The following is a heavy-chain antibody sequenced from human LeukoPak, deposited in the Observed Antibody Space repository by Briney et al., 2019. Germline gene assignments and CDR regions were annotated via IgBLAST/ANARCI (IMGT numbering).Heavy chain of an antibody. V-gene: IGHV4-59*08. CDR3: ARRQGIAGAGYYYYYGMDV. CDR2: IYYRGGT. Sequence: SETLSLTCTVPGGSLSIDNRSWVRQTPRKGRERGAQIYYRGGTNYNHSLRSRVTISVDTFKNQFSLMLSTVSAPDTAAYYCARRQGIAGAGYYYYYGMDVWGQGTTVTVSS. CDR1: GGSLSIDN. J-gene: IGHJ6*02. D-gene: IGHD6-13*01.